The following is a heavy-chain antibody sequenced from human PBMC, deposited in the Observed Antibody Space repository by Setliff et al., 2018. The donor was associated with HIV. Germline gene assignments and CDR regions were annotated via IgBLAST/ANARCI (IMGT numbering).Heavy chain of an antibody. CDR3: ARTGHYYYYYMDV. CDR2: IEGNGRRT. V-gene: IGHV3-7*01. Sequence: PGGSLRLSCIASGFSFNNYYMTWVRQAPGKGLEWVANIEGNGRRTYYVDSVKGRFTVSRDNAKNSLYLQMNSLRAEDTAVYYCARTGHYYYYYMDVWGKGTTVTVSS. CDR1: GFSFNNYY. J-gene: IGHJ6*03.